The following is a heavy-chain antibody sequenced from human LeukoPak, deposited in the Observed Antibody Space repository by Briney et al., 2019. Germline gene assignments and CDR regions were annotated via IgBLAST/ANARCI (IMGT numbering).Heavy chain of an antibody. CDR3: ARNGVASTYDI. Sequence: GGSLILSCAASGFTFSSSWMHWVRQTPGKGLLWVSYISPDGSTTNYADSVKGRFAISRDNPKNTLYLQLNSLSAEDTAVYYCARNGVASTYDIWGQGTMVTVSS. CDR1: GFTFSSSW. J-gene: IGHJ3*02. V-gene: IGHV3-74*01. D-gene: IGHD2-8*01. CDR2: ISPDGSTT.